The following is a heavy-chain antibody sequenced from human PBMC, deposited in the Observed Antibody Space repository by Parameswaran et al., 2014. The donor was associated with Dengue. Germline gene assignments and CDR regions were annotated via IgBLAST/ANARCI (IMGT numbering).Heavy chain of an antibody. CDR2: ISAYNGNT. D-gene: IGHD2-15*01. CDR3: ARDRCSRYCSGGSFGASQYYYGMDV. Sequence: SWVRQAPGQGLEWMGWISAYNGNTNYAQKLQGRVTMTTDTSTSTAYMELRSLRSDDTAVYYCARDRCSRYCSGGSFGASQYYYGMDVWGQGTTVTVSS. V-gene: IGHV1-18*01. J-gene: IGHJ6*02.